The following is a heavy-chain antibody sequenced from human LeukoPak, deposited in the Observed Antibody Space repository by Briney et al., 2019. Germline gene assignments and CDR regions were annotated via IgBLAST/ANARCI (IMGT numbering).Heavy chain of an antibody. CDR2: ISYTGST. V-gene: IGHV4-59*08. CDR1: Y. J-gene: IGHJ4*02. D-gene: IGHD4-17*01. Sequence: YXSWIRQPPGKXLEYIGYISYTGSTNSNPSLTSRLTISVDTSKNQLSLKLRSVTAADTAVYYCARIHDYGDYAFDKWGQGTLVTVSS. CDR3: ARIHDYGDYAFDK.